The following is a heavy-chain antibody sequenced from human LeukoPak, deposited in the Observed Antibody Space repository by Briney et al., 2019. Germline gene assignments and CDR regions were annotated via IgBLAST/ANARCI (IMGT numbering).Heavy chain of an antibody. D-gene: IGHD2-8*01. V-gene: IGHV6-1*01. CDR3: ARTGVYCTNGVCYLHFDY. CDR2: TYYRSKWYN. CDR1: GDSVSSNSAA. J-gene: IGHJ4*02. Sequence: SQTLSLTCAISGDSVSSNSAAWNWLRHSPSRRLEWLGRTYYRSKWYNDYAVSVKSRITINPDTSKNQFSLQLNSVTPEDTAVNYCARTGVYCTNGVCYLHFDYWGQGTLVTVSS.